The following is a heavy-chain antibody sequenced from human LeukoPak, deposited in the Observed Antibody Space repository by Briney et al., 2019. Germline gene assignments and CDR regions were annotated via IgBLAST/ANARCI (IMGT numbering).Heavy chain of an antibody. J-gene: IGHJ5*02. CDR2: ISAYNGNT. D-gene: IGHD6-13*01. V-gene: IGHV1-18*01. CDR3: ARDLRPELAAAGYNWFDP. Sequence: ASVLLSCKASGYTYTSYGISWVRQAPGQGLEWMGWISAYNGNTNYAQKLQGRVTMTTDTSTSTAYKELRSLRSDDAAVYYCARDLRPELAAAGYNWFDPWGQGNLVTVSS. CDR1: GYTYTSYG.